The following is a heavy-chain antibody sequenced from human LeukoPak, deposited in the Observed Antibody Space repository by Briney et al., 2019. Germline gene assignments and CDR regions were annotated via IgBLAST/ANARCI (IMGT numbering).Heavy chain of an antibody. CDR3: ASGHCSTTTCYTKDDAFDI. V-gene: IGHV3-21*01. Sequence: GGSLRLSCAASGFTFSSYNMKWVRQAPGKGLEWVSSISSSSSSIYYADSVKGRFTISRDNAKNSLYLQMNSLRAEDTAVYYCASGHCSTTTCYTKDDAFDIWGQGTMVTVSS. J-gene: IGHJ3*02. D-gene: IGHD2-2*02. CDR1: GFTFSSYN. CDR2: ISSSSSSI.